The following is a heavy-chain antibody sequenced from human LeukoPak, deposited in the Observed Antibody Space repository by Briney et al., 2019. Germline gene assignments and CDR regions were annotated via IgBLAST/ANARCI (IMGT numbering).Heavy chain of an antibody. CDR3: AKGPLSSGYYDGPDY. CDR2: IKQDGSEK. D-gene: IGHD3-22*01. J-gene: IGHJ4*02. CDR1: GFTFSSYW. Sequence: GGSLRLSCAASGFTFSSYWMSWVRQAPGKGLEWVANIKQDGSEKYYVDSVKGRFTVSRDNSKNTLYLQMNSLRAEDTAVYYCAKGPLSSGYYDGPDYWGRGTLVTVSS. V-gene: IGHV3-7*01.